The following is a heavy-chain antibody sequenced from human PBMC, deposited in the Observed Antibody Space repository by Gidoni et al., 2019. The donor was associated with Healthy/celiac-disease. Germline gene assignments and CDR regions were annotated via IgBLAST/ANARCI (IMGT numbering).Heavy chain of an antibody. CDR1: GSPFTSYG. CDR3: ARDFSDESSGWYWGDY. CDR2: ISAYNGNT. Sequence: QVQLVQSGAEVKKPGASVKVSCKASGSPFTSYGISWVRQAPGQGLEWMGWISAYNGNTNYAQKLQGRVTMTTDTSTSTAYMELRSLRSDDTAVYYCARDFSDESSGWYWGDYWGQGTLVTVSS. J-gene: IGHJ4*02. D-gene: IGHD6-19*01. V-gene: IGHV1-18*01.